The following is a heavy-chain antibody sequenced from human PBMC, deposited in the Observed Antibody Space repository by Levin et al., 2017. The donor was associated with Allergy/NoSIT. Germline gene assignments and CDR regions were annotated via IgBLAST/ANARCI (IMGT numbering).Heavy chain of an antibody. CDR1: GGTFSSYA. D-gene: IGHD3-16*01. Sequence: WASVKVSCKASGGTFSSYAISWVRQAPGQGLEWMGGIIPIFGTANYAQKFQGRVTITADESTSTAYMELSSLRSEDTAVYYCARDGGGTYGDYWGQGTLVTVSS. J-gene: IGHJ4*02. CDR2: IIPIFGTA. V-gene: IGHV1-69*13. CDR3: ARDGGGTYGDY.